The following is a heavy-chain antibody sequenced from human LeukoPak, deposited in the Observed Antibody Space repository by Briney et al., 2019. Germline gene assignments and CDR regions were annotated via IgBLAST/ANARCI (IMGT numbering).Heavy chain of an antibody. CDR2: ISWNSGSI. D-gene: IGHD6-19*01. J-gene: IGHJ3*02. CDR1: GFTFDDYA. V-gene: IGHV3-9*01. CDR3: AKDRRIAVAGIGAFDI. Sequence: PGGSLRLSCAASGFTFDDYAMHWVRQAPGKGLEGVSGISWNSGSIGYADSVKGRFTISRDNAKNSLYLQMNSLRAEDTALYYCAKDRRIAVAGIGAFDIWGQGTMVTVSS.